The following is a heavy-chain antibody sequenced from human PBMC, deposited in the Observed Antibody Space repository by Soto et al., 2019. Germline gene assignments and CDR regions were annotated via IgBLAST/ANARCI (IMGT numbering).Heavy chain of an antibody. V-gene: IGHV1-18*01. J-gene: IGHJ6*02. D-gene: IGHD2-8*01. CDR3: AKNGHPPYYYYGMDV. CDR2: ISGYNGDT. Sequence: ASGTVSCRASVNYSTTYGISWVRPAPVQGLEWMGWISGYNGDTNNAQKFQDRVTMTIDRSTTTAYLELRSLTSDDTAVYYCAKNGHPPYYYYGMDVWGQGTTVTVSS. CDR1: VNYSTTYG.